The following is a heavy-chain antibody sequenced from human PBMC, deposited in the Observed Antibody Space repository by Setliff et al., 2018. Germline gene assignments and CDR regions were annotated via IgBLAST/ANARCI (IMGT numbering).Heavy chain of an antibody. CDR2: INHRGTT. CDR3: ARGPRFDYESPTYRRRFDP. CDR1: GGSFSGYY. Sequence: NPSETLSLTCAVYGGSFSGYYWNWIRQAPGKGLEWIGEINHRGTTSYTPSLKGRVTISVDTSKNLFSLKLSSVTAADTAVYFCARGPRFDYESPTYRRRFDPWGQGTAVTVSS. V-gene: IGHV4-34*01. D-gene: IGHD3-22*01. J-gene: IGHJ5*02.